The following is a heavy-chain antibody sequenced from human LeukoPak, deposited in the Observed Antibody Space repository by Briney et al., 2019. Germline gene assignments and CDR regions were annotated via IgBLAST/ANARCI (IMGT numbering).Heavy chain of an antibody. J-gene: IGHJ5*02. CDR2: INHSGST. Sequence: SETLSLTCAVYGGSFSGYYWSWIRQPPGKGLEWIGEINHSGSTNYNPSLKSRVTISVGTSKNQFSLKLSSVTAADTAVYYCAREKIGYYDSSGRGWFDPWGQGTLVTVSS. V-gene: IGHV4-34*01. CDR1: GGSFSGYY. D-gene: IGHD3-22*01. CDR3: AREKIGYYDSSGRGWFDP.